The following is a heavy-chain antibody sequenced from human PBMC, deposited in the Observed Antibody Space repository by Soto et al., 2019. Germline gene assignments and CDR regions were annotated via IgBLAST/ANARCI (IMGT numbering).Heavy chain of an antibody. CDR3: AKKGYYPSGKINLFDS. V-gene: IGHV4-38-2*01. CDR1: GSSINSDYY. CDR2: VDHSGRT. J-gene: IGHJ4*02. Sequence: SETLSLTCAVSGSSINSDYYWGWIRQPPGKGLEWIGSVDHSGRTYYSPSLRSRLTIFIDTSKNQFSLRLTSVTAADTAMYFCAKKGYYPSGKINLFDSWGPGTLVTVSS. D-gene: IGHD3-10*01.